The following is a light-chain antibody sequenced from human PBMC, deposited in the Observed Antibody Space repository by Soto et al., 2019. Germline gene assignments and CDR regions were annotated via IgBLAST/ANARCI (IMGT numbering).Light chain of an antibody. CDR1: ISDVGCYNY. CDR3: CSYAGSLDV. J-gene: IGLJ1*01. Sequence: QSALTQHLSVSGSPGQSVTISLTGTISDVGCYNYVSWYQQHPGKAPKLMIYDVSKRPSGVPDRFSGSKSGNTASLTISGLQAEDEADYYCCSYAGSLDVFGTGTKVTVL. CDR2: DVS. V-gene: IGLV2-11*01.